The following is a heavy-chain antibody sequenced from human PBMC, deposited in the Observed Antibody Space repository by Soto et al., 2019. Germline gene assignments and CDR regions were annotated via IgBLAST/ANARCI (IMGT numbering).Heavy chain of an antibody. D-gene: IGHD6-13*01. CDR2: IYYSGST. Sequence: QVQLQESGPGLVKPSETLSLTCTVSGGSISSYYWSWIRQPPGKGLEWIGYIYYSGSTNYNPSLKSRVTISVDTSKNQFSLKLSSVTAADTAVYYCARVVGYSSSWVDYWGQGTLVTVSS. V-gene: IGHV4-59*01. CDR3: ARVVGYSSSWVDY. J-gene: IGHJ4*02. CDR1: GGSISSYY.